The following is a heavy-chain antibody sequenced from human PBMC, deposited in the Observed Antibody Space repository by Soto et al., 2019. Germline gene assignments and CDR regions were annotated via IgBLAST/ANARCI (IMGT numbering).Heavy chain of an antibody. CDR3: ATGRYYFGSEY. D-gene: IGHD3-10*01. Sequence: SETLSLTCAVSGGSISSYYWSWIRQPPGKGLEWVGYVYYSGTTNYNPSLKGRVTISLDTSKNQFSLNLDSVTAADTAVYYCATGRYYFGSEYWGQGTLVTVSS. V-gene: IGHV4-59*01. J-gene: IGHJ4*02. CDR1: GGSISSYY. CDR2: VYYSGTT.